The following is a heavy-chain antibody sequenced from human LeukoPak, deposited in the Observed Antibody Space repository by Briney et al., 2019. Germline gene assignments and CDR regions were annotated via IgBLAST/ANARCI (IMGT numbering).Heavy chain of an antibody. CDR2: INHSGGT. CDR3: ARVSGIMISLGGVISYFDY. D-gene: IGHD3-16*02. V-gene: IGHV4-34*01. CDR1: GGSFNDYY. Sequence: SDTLSLTCALYGGSFNDYYWTWIRQPPGKGLEWIGEINHSGGTDYNPSLRSRVTISVDPSKNQLSLQLSSVTAADTGVYYCARVSGIMISLGGVISYFDYWGQGTLVTVSS. J-gene: IGHJ4*02.